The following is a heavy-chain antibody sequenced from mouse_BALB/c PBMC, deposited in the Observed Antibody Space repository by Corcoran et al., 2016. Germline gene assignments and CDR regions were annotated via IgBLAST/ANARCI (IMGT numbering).Heavy chain of an antibody. CDR3: ALYGSWFAY. CDR2: IDPENGNT. CDR1: GFNIKDYY. V-gene: IGHV14-1*02. J-gene: IGHJ3*01. Sequence: EVQLQQSGAELVRPGALVKLSCKASGFNIKDYYMHWVKQRPEQGLEWIGWIDPENGNTIYDPKFQGKASITADTSSNTAYLQLSSRTSDDTAVYYCALYGSWFAYWGQGTLVTVSA. D-gene: IGHD2-1*01.